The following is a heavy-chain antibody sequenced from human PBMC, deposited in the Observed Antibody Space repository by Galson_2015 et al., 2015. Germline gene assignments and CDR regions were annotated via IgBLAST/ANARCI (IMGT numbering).Heavy chain of an antibody. CDR1: GFTFSSYA. Sequence: SLRLSCAASGFTFSSYAMSWVRQAPGKGLEWVSVISARDGGTYYADSVKGRFTISRDNFKNMLYVQMNKLRAEDTAVYYCARGFADYFDYWCQGTLVTVSS. CDR2: ISARDGGT. V-gene: IGHV3-23*01. J-gene: IGHJ4*02. CDR3: ARGFADYFDY. D-gene: IGHD2-21*01.